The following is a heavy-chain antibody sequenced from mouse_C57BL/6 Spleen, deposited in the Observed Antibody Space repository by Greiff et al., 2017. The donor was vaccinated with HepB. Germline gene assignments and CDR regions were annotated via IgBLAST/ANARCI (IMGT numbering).Heavy chain of an antibody. J-gene: IGHJ4*01. D-gene: IGHD1-1*01. Sequence: EVQRVESGGGLVQPGGSMKLSCVASGFTFSNYWMNWVRQSPEKGLEWVAQIRLKSDNYATHYAESVKGRFTISRDDSKSSVYLQMNNLRAEDTGIYYCTPHYYGSSHHYYAMDYWGQGTSVTVSS. CDR2: IRLKSDNYAT. V-gene: IGHV6-3*01. CDR3: TPHYYGSSHHYYAMDY. CDR1: GFTFSNYW.